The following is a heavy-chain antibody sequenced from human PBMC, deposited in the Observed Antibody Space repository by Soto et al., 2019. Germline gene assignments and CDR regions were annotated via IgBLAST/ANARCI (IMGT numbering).Heavy chain of an antibody. CDR1: GLNFRSYS. J-gene: IGHJ6*03. Sequence: PGGSLRLSCAASGLNFRSYSMSWVRPAPGKGLEWVASICGSGSDTYYADSVKGRVTISRDNSKNTLYLQMYSLRAEDTAVYYCAGAIDPFYGSGSYYGLFYYYYMDVWGKGTTVTVSS. CDR2: ICGSGSDT. CDR3: AGAIDPFYGSGSYYGLFYYYYMDV. D-gene: IGHD3-10*01. V-gene: IGHV3-23*01.